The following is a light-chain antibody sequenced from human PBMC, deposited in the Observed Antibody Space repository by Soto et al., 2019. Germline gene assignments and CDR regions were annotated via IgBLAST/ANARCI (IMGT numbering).Light chain of an antibody. CDR1: QSVRNSY. CDR2: GAS. Sequence: EILLTQSPGTLSLSPGERATLSCRASQSVRNSYLAWYQQKPGQAPRLLIYGASGRATGIPDRFSGSGSGTDFTLTISSLEPEDFEVYYCQQYGSSPYTFGQGTKLEI. J-gene: IGKJ2*01. V-gene: IGKV3-20*01. CDR3: QQYGSSPYT.